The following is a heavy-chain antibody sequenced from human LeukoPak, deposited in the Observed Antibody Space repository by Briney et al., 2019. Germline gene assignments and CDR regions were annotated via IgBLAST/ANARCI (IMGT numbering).Heavy chain of an antibody. CDR2: IIPIFNTA. V-gene: IGHV1-69*06. J-gene: IGHJ3*02. CDR3: ARDRDYDVLTTYYFGAFDI. D-gene: IGHD3-9*01. Sequence: GASVKVSCTASGGTFSNYAINWVRQAPGQGLEWMGGIIPIFNTANYAQKFQGRVTITAGKFTNTAYLDLNSLRSDDTAVYYCARDRDYDVLTTYYFGAFDIWGQGTMVTVSS. CDR1: GGTFSNYA.